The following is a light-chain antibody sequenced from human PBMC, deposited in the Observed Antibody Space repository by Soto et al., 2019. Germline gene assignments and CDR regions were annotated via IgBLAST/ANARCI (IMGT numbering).Light chain of an antibody. V-gene: IGLV2-23*01. J-gene: IGLJ3*02. CDR3: FSYAGRSDWV. Sequence: QSVLTQPASVSGSPGQSITISCTGTSTDIGNYNFVSWYQQHPGKAPEVVIYEGTQRPSGVSNRFSGSKSGNTASLTISGLQAEDEAVYYCFSYAGRSDWVFGGGTKVTVL. CDR1: STDIGNYNF. CDR2: EGT.